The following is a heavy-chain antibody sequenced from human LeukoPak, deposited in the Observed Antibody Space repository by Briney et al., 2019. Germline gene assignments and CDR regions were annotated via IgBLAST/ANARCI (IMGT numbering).Heavy chain of an antibody. CDR2: INHSGST. CDR3: ASSSSWFRNDFDY. Sequence: SETLSLTCGVYGGSFSGFYWSWIRQPPGEGLEWIGEINHSGSTNYNPSLKSRVTISVDTSKNQFSLKLSSVTAADTAVYYCASSSSWFRNDFDYWGQGTLVTVSS. D-gene: IGHD6-13*01. J-gene: IGHJ4*02. V-gene: IGHV4-34*01. CDR1: GGSFSGFY.